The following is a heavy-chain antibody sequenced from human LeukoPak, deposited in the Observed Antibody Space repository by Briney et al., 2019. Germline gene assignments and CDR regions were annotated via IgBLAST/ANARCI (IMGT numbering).Heavy chain of an antibody. V-gene: IGHV4-59*11. J-gene: IGHJ4*02. Sequence: SETLSLTCTVSGGSISSHYWSWIRQPPGKGLEWIGCVYYSGSTIYNPSLKSRITISVDTSKNQFSLQLSSVTAADTAVYYCARAARNYYGSGSYYTKYDYWGQGTLVTVSS. CDR3: ARAARNYYGSGSYYTKYDY. CDR1: GGSISSHY. CDR2: VYYSGST. D-gene: IGHD3-10*01.